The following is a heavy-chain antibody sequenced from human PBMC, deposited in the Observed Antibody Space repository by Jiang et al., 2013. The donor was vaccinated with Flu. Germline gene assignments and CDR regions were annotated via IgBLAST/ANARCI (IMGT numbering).Heavy chain of an antibody. Sequence: GGIIPIFGTANYAQKFQGRVTITADESTSTAYMELSSLRSEDTAVYYCARGDPGITMVRGVIIIGAFDIWGQGTMVTVSS. J-gene: IGHJ3*02. V-gene: IGHV1-69*01. CDR2: IIPIFGTA. D-gene: IGHD3-10*01. CDR3: ARGDPGITMVRGVIIIGAFDI.